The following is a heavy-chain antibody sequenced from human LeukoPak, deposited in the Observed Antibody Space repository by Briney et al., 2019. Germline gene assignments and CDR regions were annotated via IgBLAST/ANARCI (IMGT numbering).Heavy chain of an antibody. V-gene: IGHV4-39*07. CDR2: ISYSGNT. CDR1: GGSISSSSYY. Sequence: SETLSLTCTVSGGSISSSSYYWGWIRQPPGKGLEWIGSISYSGNTYNNPSLKSRVTMSVDTSRNQFSLKLSSVTAADTAVYYCARDVGSGYSYGAPDYWGQGTLVTVSS. CDR3: ARDVGSGYSYGAPDY. D-gene: IGHD5-18*01. J-gene: IGHJ4*02.